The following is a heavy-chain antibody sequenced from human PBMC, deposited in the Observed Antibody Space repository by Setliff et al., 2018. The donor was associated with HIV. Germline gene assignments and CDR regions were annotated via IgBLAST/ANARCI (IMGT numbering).Heavy chain of an antibody. CDR1: GFTLSDHW. CDR2: TNNDGSIT. D-gene: IGHD1-7*01. V-gene: IGHV3-74*01. CDR3: VKWNYPNS. J-gene: IGHJ4*02. Sequence: PGGSLRLSCAASGFTLSDHWMRWVRQVPGKGLVWVSRTNNDGSITNYADFVKGRFTMSRDSAKNTLYLQMNSLRVEDTAVYYCVKWNYPNSWGQGTLVTVSS.